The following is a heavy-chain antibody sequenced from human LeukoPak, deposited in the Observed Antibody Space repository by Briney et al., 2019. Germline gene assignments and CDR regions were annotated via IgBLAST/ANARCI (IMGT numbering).Heavy chain of an antibody. D-gene: IGHD3-3*01. CDR3: ARGVGVVIANFYYYYMDV. Sequence: PGGSLRLSCGASGFTLGSYDMNWVRQAPGKGLEWVSYISISGYTIHYGDSVKGRFTISRDNAKNSLYLQMNSLRAEDTAIYYCARGVGVVIANFYYYYMDVWGKGTTVTVSS. CDR1: GFTLGSYD. CDR2: ISISGYTI. V-gene: IGHV3-48*03. J-gene: IGHJ6*03.